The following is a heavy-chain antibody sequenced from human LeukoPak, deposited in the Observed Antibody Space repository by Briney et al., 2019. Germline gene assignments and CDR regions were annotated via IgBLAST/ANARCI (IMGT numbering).Heavy chain of an antibody. CDR3: AKRGASGNYYYFDY. J-gene: IGHJ4*02. V-gene: IGHV3-7*05. D-gene: IGHD3-10*01. CDR2: IKEDGSEK. CDR1: GFTFSTYW. Sequence: GGSLRLSCAASGFTFSTYWMTWVRQAPGKGLEWVANIKEDGSEKYYVDSVKGRFTISRDNAKNSLDLQMNSLRAEDTAVYYCAKRGASGNYYYFDYWGQGTLVTVSS.